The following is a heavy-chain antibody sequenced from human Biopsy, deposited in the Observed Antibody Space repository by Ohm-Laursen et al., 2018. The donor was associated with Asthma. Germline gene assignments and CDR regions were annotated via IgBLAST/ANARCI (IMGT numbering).Heavy chain of an antibody. D-gene: IGHD6-19*01. CDR3: VRAVRNEQWLAPFDY. CDR2: VYWTGST. Sequence: GTLSLTCSVYGGSISSFYWSWIRQSPEKGLAWMGYVYWTGSTNYNPSLKSRITMSVDTSKNRMFLELTSVTAADTAIYYCVRAVRNEQWLAPFDYWGRGKPVTVSS. J-gene: IGHJ4*02. CDR1: GGSISSFY. V-gene: IGHV4-59*01.